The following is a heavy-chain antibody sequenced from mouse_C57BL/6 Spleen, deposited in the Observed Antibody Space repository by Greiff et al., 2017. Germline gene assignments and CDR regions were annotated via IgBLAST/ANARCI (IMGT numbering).Heavy chain of an antibody. CDR3: ARPLGRGGYFDY. V-gene: IGHV1-69*01. Sequence: QVQLQQPGAELVMPGASVKLSCKASGYTFTSYWMHWVKQRPGQGLEWIGEIDPSDSYTNYNQKFKGKSTLTVDKSSSTAYMQLSSLTSEDSAVYYCARPLGRGGYFDYWGQGTTLTVSS. CDR2: IDPSDSYT. J-gene: IGHJ2*01. D-gene: IGHD4-1*01. CDR1: GYTFTSYW.